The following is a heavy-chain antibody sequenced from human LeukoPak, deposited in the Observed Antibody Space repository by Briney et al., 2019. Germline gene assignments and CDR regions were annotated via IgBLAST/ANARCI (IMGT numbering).Heavy chain of an antibody. CDR3: ARSTVLYGMDV. V-gene: IGHV5-51*01. J-gene: IGHJ6*02. D-gene: IGHD4-11*01. CDR1: GYSFTSYW. CDR2: IFPGDSDT. Sequence: GESLKISCKGSGYSFTSYWIGWVRQMPGKGLVWVGIIFPGDSDTRYSPSFQGQVTISADKSITTAYLQWSSLKASDTAMYYCARSTVLYGMDVWGQGTTVTVSS.